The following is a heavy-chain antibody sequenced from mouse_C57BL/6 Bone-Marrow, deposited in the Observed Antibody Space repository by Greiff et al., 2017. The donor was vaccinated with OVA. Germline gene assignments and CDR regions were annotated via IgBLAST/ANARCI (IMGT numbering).Heavy chain of an antibody. Sequence: EVKLVESGAELVRPGASVKLSCTASGFNIKDDYMHWVKQRPEQGLEWIGWIDPENGDTEYASKFQGKATITADTSSNTAYLQLSSLTSEDTAVYYCTTVLRRDYFDYWGQGTTLTVSS. CDR3: TTVLRRDYFDY. J-gene: IGHJ2*01. CDR2: IDPENGDT. D-gene: IGHD2-4*01. CDR1: GFNIKDDY. V-gene: IGHV14-4*01.